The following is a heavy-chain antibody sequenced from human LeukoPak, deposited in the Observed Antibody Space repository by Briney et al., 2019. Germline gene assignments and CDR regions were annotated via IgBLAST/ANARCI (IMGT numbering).Heavy chain of an antibody. CDR2: IYYSGST. D-gene: IGHD6-6*01. CDR3: AIEGIAARPEANAFDI. CDR1: GGSISGSSYY. Sequence: SETLSLTCTVSGGSISGSSYYWGWIRQPPGKGLEWSGSIYYSGSTYYNPSLKSRVTISVDMSKNQFSLKLSSVTAADTAVYYCAIEGIAARPEANAFDIWGQGTMVTVSS. V-gene: IGHV4-39*07. J-gene: IGHJ3*02.